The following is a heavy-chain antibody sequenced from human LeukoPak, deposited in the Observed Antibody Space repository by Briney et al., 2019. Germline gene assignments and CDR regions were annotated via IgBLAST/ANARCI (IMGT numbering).Heavy chain of an antibody. CDR3: AKDIAYSGCGPFDY. V-gene: IGHV3-9*01. Sequence: GGSLRLSCAASGFTFDDYAMHWVRQAPGKGLEWVSGISWNSGSIGYADSVKGRFTISRDNAKNSLYLQMNSLRAEDTALYYCAKDIAYSGCGPFDYWGQGTLVTVSS. CDR1: GFTFDDYA. CDR2: ISWNSGSI. J-gene: IGHJ4*02. D-gene: IGHD5-12*01.